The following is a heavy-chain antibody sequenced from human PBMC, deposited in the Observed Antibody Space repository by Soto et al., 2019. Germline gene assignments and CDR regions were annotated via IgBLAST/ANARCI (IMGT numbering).Heavy chain of an antibody. Sequence: TLSLTCTVSGGSISSYYWSWIRQPAGKGLEWIGRIYTSGSTNYNPSLKSRVTMSVDTSKNQFSLKLSSVTAADTAVYYCAIRLYYYDSSGYRKPYGMDVWGQGTTVTVSS. V-gene: IGHV4-4*07. CDR2: IYTSGST. D-gene: IGHD3-22*01. CDR3: AIRLYYYDSSGYRKPYGMDV. CDR1: GGSISSYY. J-gene: IGHJ6*02.